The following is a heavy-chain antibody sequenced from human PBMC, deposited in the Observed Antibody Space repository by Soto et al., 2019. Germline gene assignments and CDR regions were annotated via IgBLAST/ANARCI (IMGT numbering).Heavy chain of an antibody. Sequence: GGSLRLSXAASGFAFSNYEMNWVRQAPGKGLEWVSYISSTGSTIYYADSVEGRFTISRDNAKNSLYLQMNSLRGEDTAVYYCAREGFGGDGMDVWGQGTTVTVSS. CDR2: ISSTGSTI. CDR3: AREGFGGDGMDV. D-gene: IGHD3-10*01. CDR1: GFAFSNYE. V-gene: IGHV3-48*03. J-gene: IGHJ6*02.